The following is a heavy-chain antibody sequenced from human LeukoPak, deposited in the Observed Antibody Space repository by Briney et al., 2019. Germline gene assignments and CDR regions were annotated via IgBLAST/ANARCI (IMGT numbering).Heavy chain of an antibody. CDR1: GYTFTGYY. V-gene: IGHV1-2*02. Sequence: ASVKVSCKASGYTFTGYYMHWVRQAPGQGLEWMGWINPNSGGTNYAQKFQGRVTMTRDTSISTAYMELSRLRSDDTAMYYCARTYYDSSGYSWFDPWGQGTLVTVSS. D-gene: IGHD3-22*01. CDR2: INPNSGGT. J-gene: IGHJ5*02. CDR3: ARTYYDSSGYSWFDP.